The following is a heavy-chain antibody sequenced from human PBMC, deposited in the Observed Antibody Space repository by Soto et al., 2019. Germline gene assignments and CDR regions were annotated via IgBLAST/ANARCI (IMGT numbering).Heavy chain of an antibody. CDR3: AREKRANGYFEY. D-gene: IGHD6-25*01. V-gene: IGHV3-7*01. Sequence: EVQLVESGGGLVQTGGSLRLSCAASGFTFSAYWMSWVRQAPWKGLEWVANIKQAGSEKYYVDSVNGRFIISRDDAKNSLFLQVNSLRVEDTAVYYCAREKRANGYFEYWGQGTLVTVSS. CDR1: GFTFSAYW. CDR2: IKQAGSEK. J-gene: IGHJ4*02.